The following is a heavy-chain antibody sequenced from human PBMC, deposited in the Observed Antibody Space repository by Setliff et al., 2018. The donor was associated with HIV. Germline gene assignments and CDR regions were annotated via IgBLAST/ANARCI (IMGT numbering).Heavy chain of an antibody. CDR2: INAGNGNT. CDR3: ARERITMIRGVNGDY. V-gene: IGHV1-3*01. CDR1: GYTFTSYT. Sequence: ASVKVSCKASGYTFTSYTLHWVRQAPGQRLEWMGWINAGNGNTKFSQKFQGRVAITRDTSASTAYMELSSLRSKDTAVYYCARERITMIRGVNGDYWGQGTLVTVSS. D-gene: IGHD3-10*01. J-gene: IGHJ4*02.